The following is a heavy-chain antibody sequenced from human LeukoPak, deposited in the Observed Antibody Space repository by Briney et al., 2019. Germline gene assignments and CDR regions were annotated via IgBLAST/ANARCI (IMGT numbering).Heavy chain of an antibody. V-gene: IGHV4-59*01. J-gene: IGHJ4*02. CDR2: IYYSGST. Sequence: SETLSLTCTVSGGSISSYYWSWIRQPPGKGLEWIGYIYYSGSTNYNPSLKSRVTISVDTSKNQFSLKLSSVTAADTAVYYCARRYGSGSYDKFDYWGQGTLVTVSS. D-gene: IGHD3-10*01. CDR1: GGSISSYY. CDR3: ARRYGSGSYDKFDY.